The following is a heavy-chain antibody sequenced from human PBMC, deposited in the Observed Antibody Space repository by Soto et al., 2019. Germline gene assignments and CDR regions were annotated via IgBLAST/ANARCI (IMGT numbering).Heavy chain of an antibody. V-gene: IGHV1-69*06. CDR3: ARPYDDSSGYYLWYFDY. CDR2: IIPNFDTP. Sequence: QVQLVQSGAEVKKPGSSVKLSCKASGDSFNTFAVTWVRQAPGQGLEWMGGIIPNFDTPNYAQKFQGRVTIIADKSTSTPYMELSSLRSEDTAVYDCARPYDDSSGYYLWYFDYWGQGTLVTVSS. J-gene: IGHJ4*02. D-gene: IGHD3-22*01. CDR1: GDSFNTFA.